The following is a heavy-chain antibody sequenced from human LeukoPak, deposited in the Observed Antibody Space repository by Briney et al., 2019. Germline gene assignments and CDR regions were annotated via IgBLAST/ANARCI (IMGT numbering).Heavy chain of an antibody. V-gene: IGHV1-46*04. CDR1: GYTFTSYS. J-gene: IGHJ4*02. CDR3: ARAYMTVTGTAY. CDR2: INPSGGST. D-gene: IGHD1-1*01. Sequence: ASVKVSCKASGYTFTSYSMHWVRQAPGQGLEWMGMINPSGGSTSYAQKLQGRVTMTRDTSASTVYMELSSLRSEDTAVYYCARAYMTVTGTAYWGQGTLVTVFS.